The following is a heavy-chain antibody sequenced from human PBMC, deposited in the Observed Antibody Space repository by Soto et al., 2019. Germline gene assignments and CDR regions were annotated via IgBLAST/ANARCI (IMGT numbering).Heavy chain of an antibody. Sequence: GAPVKGSCKASGYTFSSHGISWVRQAPGQGLEWMGWISAYNGNTNYAQKLQGRVTMTTDTSTSTAYMELRSLRSDDTAVYYCAREDDYGDYGGWFDPWGQGTLVTVSS. CDR3: AREDDYGDYGGWFDP. CDR2: ISAYNGNT. D-gene: IGHD4-17*01. CDR1: GYTFSSHG. V-gene: IGHV1-18*01. J-gene: IGHJ5*02.